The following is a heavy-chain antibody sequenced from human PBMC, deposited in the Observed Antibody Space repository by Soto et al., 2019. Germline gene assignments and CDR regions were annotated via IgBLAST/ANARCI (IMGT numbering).Heavy chain of an antibody. Sequence: GGSLRLSCEASGFTFNSYSMNWVRQAPEKGLEWVSYINSRSSTIYYADSVKGRFTISRDNAKKSLYLQMNSLRVEDTAVYYCARDTIAARGDAFDIWGQGTMVTVSS. CDR1: GFTFNSYS. CDR3: ARDTIAARGDAFDI. V-gene: IGHV3-48*01. D-gene: IGHD6-6*01. CDR2: INSRSSTI. J-gene: IGHJ3*02.